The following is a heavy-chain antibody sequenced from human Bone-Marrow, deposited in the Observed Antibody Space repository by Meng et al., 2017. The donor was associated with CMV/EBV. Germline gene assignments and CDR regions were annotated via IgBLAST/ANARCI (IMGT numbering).Heavy chain of an antibody. CDR3: ASNLPAADY. CDR2: IYSGGST. D-gene: IGHD2-2*01. V-gene: IGHV3-66*02. CDR1: GFTFNIYE. J-gene: IGHJ4*02. Sequence: GGSLRLSCAASGFTFNIYEMNWVRQAPGKGLEWVSVIYSGGSTYYADSVKGRFTISRDNSKNTLYLQMNSLRAEDTAVYYCASNLPAADYWGQGTLVTVSS.